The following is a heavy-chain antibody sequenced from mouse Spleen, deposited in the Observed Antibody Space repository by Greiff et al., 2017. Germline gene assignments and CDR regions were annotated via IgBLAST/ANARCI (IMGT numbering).Heavy chain of an antibody. D-gene: IGHD1-1*01. J-gene: IGHJ4*01. CDR3: ARSHYYGSSCYYAMDY. CDR1: GYSFTDYN. V-gene: IGHV1-39*01. CDR2: INPNYGTT. Sequence: VQLKESGPELVKPGASVKISCKASGYSFTDYNMNWVKQSNGKSLEWIGVINPNYGTTSYNQKFKGKATLTVDQSSSTAYMQLNSLTSEDSAVYYCARSHYYGSSCYYAMDYWGQGTSVTVSS.